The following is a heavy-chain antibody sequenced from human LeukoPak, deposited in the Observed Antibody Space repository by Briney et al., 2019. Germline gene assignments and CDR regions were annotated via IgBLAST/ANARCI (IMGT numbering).Heavy chain of an antibody. CDR3: ARGSADILTGNAFDI. CDR2: INAGNGNT. CDR1: GYTFTSYA. Sequence: GASLKDSCKASGYTFTSYAMHWVRQAPGQRLEWMGWINAGNGNTKYSQKFQGRVTITRDTSASTAYMELSSLRSEDTAVYYCARGSADILTGNAFDIWGQGTMVTVSS. J-gene: IGHJ3*02. D-gene: IGHD3-9*01. V-gene: IGHV1-3*01.